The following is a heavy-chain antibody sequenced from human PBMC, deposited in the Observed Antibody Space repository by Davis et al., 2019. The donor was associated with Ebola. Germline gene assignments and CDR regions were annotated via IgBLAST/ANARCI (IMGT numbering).Heavy chain of an antibody. CDR2: IIPIFGTT. D-gene: IGHD6-19*01. CDR3: ARATFGYNSGWYADY. Sequence: SVKVSCKASGGTFSTYAISWVRQAPGQGLEWMGGIIPIFGTTHYSQKFQGRLTITADDSTSTAYMELSSLRSDDTAVFYCARATFGYNSGWYADYWGQGTLVTVSS. J-gene: IGHJ4*02. CDR1: GGTFSTYA. V-gene: IGHV1-69*13.